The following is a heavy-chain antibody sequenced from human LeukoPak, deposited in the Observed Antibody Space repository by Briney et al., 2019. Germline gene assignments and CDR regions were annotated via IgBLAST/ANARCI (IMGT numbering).Heavy chain of an antibody. J-gene: IGHJ3*02. V-gene: IGHV3-23*01. CDR2: ISGSGGST. CDR1: GFTFSSYG. CDR3: AKQSSGSYFDAFDI. Sequence: GGTLRLSCAASGFTFSSYGMSWVRQAPGKGLEWVSAISGSGGSTYYAHSVKGRFIISRDNSKNSLYLQMNSLRAEDTAVYYCAKQSSGSYFDAFDIWGQGTMVTVSS. D-gene: IGHD1-26*01.